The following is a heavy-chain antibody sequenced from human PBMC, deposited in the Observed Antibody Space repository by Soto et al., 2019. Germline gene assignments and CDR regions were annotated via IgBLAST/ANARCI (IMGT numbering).Heavy chain of an antibody. V-gene: IGHV5-51*01. D-gene: IGHD4-4*01. CDR2: IYPGDSDT. CDR1: GYSFTGYW. CDR3: ERTTITTGTRASMDV. Sequence: PGESLKISCKGSGYSFTGYWIGWVRQMPGKGLEWMGIIYPGDSDTRYSPSFQGQVTISADKSISTVYLHWSSLKASDTTMYYCERTTITTGTRASMDVWGQGTTVTVSS. J-gene: IGHJ6*02.